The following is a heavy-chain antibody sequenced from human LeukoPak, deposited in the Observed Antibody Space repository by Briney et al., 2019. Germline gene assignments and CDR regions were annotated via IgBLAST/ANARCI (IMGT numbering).Heavy chain of an antibody. J-gene: IGHJ4*02. D-gene: IGHD4-23*01. CDR3: ANLLRWEPY. CDR2: IKQDGSEK. Sequence: PGGSLRLSCAASGFTLSSYWMSWVRQAPGKGLEWVANIKQDGSEKYYADSVKGRFTISRDNSKNTLYLQMNSLRAEDTAVYYCANLLRWEPYWGQGTLVTVSS. V-gene: IGHV3-7*01. CDR1: GFTLSSYW.